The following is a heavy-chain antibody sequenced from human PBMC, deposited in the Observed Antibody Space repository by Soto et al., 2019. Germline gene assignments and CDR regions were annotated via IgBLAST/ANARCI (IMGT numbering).Heavy chain of an antibody. V-gene: IGHV1-2*04. J-gene: IGHJ3*02. CDR1: GYTFTGYY. CDR2: INPKSGGT. CDR3: AGDQRDQRHAFDI. D-gene: IGHD6-25*01. Sequence: ASVKVSCKASGYTFTGYYMHWVRQAPGQGLEWMGWINPKSGGTNYAQKFQGWVTMTRDTSISTAYMELSRLRSDDTAVYYCAGDQRDQRHAFDIWGQGTMVTVSS.